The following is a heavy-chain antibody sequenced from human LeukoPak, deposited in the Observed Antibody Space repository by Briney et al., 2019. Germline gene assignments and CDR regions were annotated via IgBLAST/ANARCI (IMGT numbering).Heavy chain of an antibody. J-gene: IGHJ4*02. CDR1: GFTVRSNH. Sequence: PGGSLRLSCAASGFTVRSNHMTWVRQAPGKGLEWVSVIYTDGSTYYADSVKGRFTISRDNSKNTLYLQMNSLSAEETAVYCCAGTGTYSHLGQGALVTVSS. D-gene: IGHD3-10*01. V-gene: IGHV3-66*01. CDR2: IYTDGST. CDR3: AGTGTYSH.